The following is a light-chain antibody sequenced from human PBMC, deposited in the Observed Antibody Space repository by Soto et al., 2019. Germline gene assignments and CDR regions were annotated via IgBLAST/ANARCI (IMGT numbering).Light chain of an antibody. Sequence: DIQMTQSPSSLSASVGDRVTITCRASQDIGIYLAWYQQKSGRVPKLLIYTASTLHSGVPSRFSGSGSGTDFTLTISSLQPEDVATYFCQINVGAPRTFGQGTKVDIK. V-gene: IGKV1-27*01. CDR2: TAS. J-gene: IGKJ1*01. CDR1: QDIGIY. CDR3: QINVGAPRT.